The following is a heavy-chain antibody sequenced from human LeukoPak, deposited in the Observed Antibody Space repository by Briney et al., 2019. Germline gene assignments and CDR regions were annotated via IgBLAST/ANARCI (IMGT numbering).Heavy chain of an antibody. CDR3: ARGRIAAAALDY. CDR2: ISYDGSNK. D-gene: IGHD6-13*01. CDR1: GFTFSSYA. Sequence: GGTLRLSCAASGFTFSSYAMHWVRQAPGKGLEWVAVISYDGSNKYYADSVKGRFTISRDNSKNTLYLQMNSLRAEDTAVYYCARGRIAAAALDYWGQGTLVTVSS. V-gene: IGHV3-30-3*01. J-gene: IGHJ4*02.